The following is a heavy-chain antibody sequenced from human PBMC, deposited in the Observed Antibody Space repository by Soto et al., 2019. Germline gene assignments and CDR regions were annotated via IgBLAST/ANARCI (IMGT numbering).Heavy chain of an antibody. V-gene: IGHV3-11*01. CDR2: ISSSGSSI. CDR3: ARPPFYYDSSYSGY. CDR1: GFPFSDYY. Sequence: GGSLRLSCAASGFPFSDYYMSWIRQAPGKGLEWVSYISSSGSSIYYADSVKGRFTISRDNAKNSLYLQMNSLRAEDTAVYYCARPPFYYDSSYSGYWGQGTLVTVSS. D-gene: IGHD3-22*01. J-gene: IGHJ4*02.